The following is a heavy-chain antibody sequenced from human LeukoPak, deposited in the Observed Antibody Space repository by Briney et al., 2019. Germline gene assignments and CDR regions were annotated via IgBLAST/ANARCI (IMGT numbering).Heavy chain of an antibody. V-gene: IGHV4-34*01. CDR2: INHSGST. D-gene: IGHD1-26*01. CDR1: GGSFSDYY. CDR3: ARARSGKWGFDY. Sequence: SETLSLTCAVYGGSFSDYYWNWIRQPPGKGLEWIGEINHSGSTNYNPSLKSRVTISVDTSKNQFSLKLSSVTAADTAVYYCARARSGKWGFDYWGQGTLVTVSS. J-gene: IGHJ4*02.